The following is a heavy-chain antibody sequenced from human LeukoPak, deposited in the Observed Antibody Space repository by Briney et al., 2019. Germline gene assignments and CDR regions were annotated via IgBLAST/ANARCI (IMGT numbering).Heavy chain of an antibody. CDR1: GYTFTSYG. V-gene: IGHV1-69*06. D-gene: IGHD2-21*02. J-gene: IGHJ4*02. CDR2: IIPIFGTA. CDR3: QVVTAISVHDY. Sequence: GASVKVSCKASGYTFTSYGISWVRQAPGQGLEWMGGIIPIFGTANYAQKFQGRVTITADKSTSTAYMELSSLRSEDTAVYYCQVVTAISVHDYWGQGTLVTVSS.